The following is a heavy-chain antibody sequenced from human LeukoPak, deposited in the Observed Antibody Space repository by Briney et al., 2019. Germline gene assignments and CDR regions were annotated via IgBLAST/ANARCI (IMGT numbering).Heavy chain of an antibody. V-gene: IGHV1-69*05. CDR3: ARGYYDSSGYYQFDY. Sequence: SVEVSCKASGGTFSSYAISWVRQAPGQGLEWMGRIIPIFGTANYAQKFQGRVTITTDEPTSTAYMELSSLRSEDTAVYYCARGYYDSSGYYQFDYWGQGTLVTVSS. CDR1: GGTFSSYA. CDR2: IIPIFGTA. J-gene: IGHJ4*02. D-gene: IGHD3-22*01.